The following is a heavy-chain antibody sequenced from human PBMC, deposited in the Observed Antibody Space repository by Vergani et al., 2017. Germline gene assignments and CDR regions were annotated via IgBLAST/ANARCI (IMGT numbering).Heavy chain of an antibody. CDR1: GFSFSSYA. D-gene: IGHD1-26*01. Sequence: EVQLLESGGGLVQPGGSLRLSCAGPGFSFSSYAMSWVRQAPGKGLEWVSAISGSGVSTYYADSVKGRFTISRDNSKNTLYLQMNSLRAEDTAEYYCANWHSALSWGQGTLVTVSS. CDR3: ANWHSALS. CDR2: ISGSGVST. J-gene: IGHJ4*02. V-gene: IGHV3-23*01.